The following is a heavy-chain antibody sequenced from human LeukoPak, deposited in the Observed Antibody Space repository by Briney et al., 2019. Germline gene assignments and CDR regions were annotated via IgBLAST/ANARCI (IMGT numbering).Heavy chain of an antibody. CDR3: VKGGTRGPMTGFDP. V-gene: IGHV3-21*01. Sequence: IPGGSLRLSCAASGFTFSSYSMNWVRQAPGRGLQWVSSISGNSAHILYADSVKGRFTISRDNAKNSVHLQMNSLRVEDTAMYYCVKGGTRGPMTGFDPWAQGILVTVSS. D-gene: IGHD3-10*01. J-gene: IGHJ5*02. CDR2: ISGNSAHI. CDR1: GFTFSSYS.